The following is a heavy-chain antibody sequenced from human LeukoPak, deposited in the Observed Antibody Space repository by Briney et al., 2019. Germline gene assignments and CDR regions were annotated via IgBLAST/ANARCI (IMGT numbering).Heavy chain of an antibody. Sequence: SDTVSLTCSVSCRPLTNYYWMWLRQTPEKGLEWMGQINHSGDTSYNPSLRSRVTLSVDRSKIQFSLKVASVTAADTGVYYCSRGPGTVGLSPWGQGTLVTVSS. J-gene: IGHJ5*02. CDR3: SRGPGTVGLSP. V-gene: IGHV4-34*01. CDR2: INHSGDT. CDR1: CRPLTNYY. D-gene: IGHD1/OR15-1a*01.